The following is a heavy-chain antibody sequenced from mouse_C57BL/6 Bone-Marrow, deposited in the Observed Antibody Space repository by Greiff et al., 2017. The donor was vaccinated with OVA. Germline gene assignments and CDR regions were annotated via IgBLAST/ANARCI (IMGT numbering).Heavy chain of an antibody. CDR1: GFTFTDYY. V-gene: IGHV7-3*01. CDR2: IRNKANGYTT. Sequence: EVQRVESGGGLVQPGGSLSLSCAASGFTFTDYYMSWVRPPPGKALEWLGFIRNKANGYTTEYSASVKGRFTISRDNSQSILYLQMNALRAEDSATYYCARSPTVVAPAYFDYWGQGTTLTVSS. CDR3: ARSPTVVAPAYFDY. J-gene: IGHJ2*01. D-gene: IGHD1-1*01.